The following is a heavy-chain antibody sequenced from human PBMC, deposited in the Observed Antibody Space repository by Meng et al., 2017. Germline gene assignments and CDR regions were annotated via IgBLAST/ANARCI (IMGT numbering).Heavy chain of an antibody. CDR1: GFTFSSYE. V-gene: IGHV3-48*03. D-gene: IGHD6-13*01. J-gene: IGHJ1*01. CDR2: ISSSGSTI. CDR3: ARVSGSSSWGDSEYFQH. Sequence: LTGAASGFTFSSYEMNWVRQAPGKGLEWVSYISSSGSTIYYADSVKGRFTISRDNAKNSLYLQMNSLRAEDTAVYYCARVSGSSSWGDSEYFQHWGQGTLVTVSS.